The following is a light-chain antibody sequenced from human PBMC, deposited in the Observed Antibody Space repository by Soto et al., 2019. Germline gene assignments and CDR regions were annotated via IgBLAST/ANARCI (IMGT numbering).Light chain of an antibody. J-gene: IGLJ1*01. Sequence: QSALTQPASVSGSPGQSITISCTGTSSDVGGYNYVSWYQQHPGKAPKLMIYEVSNRPSGVPNRFSGSKSGNTASLTISGLQAEDEADYYCSSYTSSNTPYGFGTGTKVTV. CDR3: SSYTSSNTPYG. V-gene: IGLV2-14*01. CDR1: SSDVGGYNY. CDR2: EVS.